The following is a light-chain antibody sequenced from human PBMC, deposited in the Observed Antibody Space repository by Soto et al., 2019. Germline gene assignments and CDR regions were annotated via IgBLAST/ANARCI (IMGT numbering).Light chain of an antibody. J-gene: IGLJ3*02. CDR2: EVS. CDR1: SSDVGGYNY. V-gene: IGLV2-14*01. CDR3: SSYTSISTWV. Sequence: QSALTQPASVSGSPGQSITISCTGTSSDVGGYNYVSWYQQHPGKAPKLMIYEVSNRPSGVSYRFSGSKSGNTASLTISRLQAEDEADYYCSSYTSISTWVFGGGTKLTVL.